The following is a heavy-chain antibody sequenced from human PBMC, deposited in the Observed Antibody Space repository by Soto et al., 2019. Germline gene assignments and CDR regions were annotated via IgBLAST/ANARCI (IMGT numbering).Heavy chain of an antibody. CDR3: AHSLASAGLRILDY. D-gene: IGHD6-13*01. Sequence: QITLKESGPTLVKPTQTLTLTCTFSGFSLSTSGVGVGWIRQPPGKALEWLALIYWDDDKRYSPSLKSRLTTPKDTSKNQVVLTMTNMDPVDTATYYCAHSLASAGLRILDYWGQGTLVTVSS. CDR1: GFSLSTSGVG. V-gene: IGHV2-5*02. CDR2: IYWDDDK. J-gene: IGHJ4*02.